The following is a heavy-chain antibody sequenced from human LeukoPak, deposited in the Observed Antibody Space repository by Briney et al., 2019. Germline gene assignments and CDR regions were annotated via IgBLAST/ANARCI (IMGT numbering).Heavy chain of an antibody. CDR1: GFAFSSYA. J-gene: IGHJ4*01. CDR2: ISYDGSNK. Sequence: GGSLRLSCAASGFAFSSYAMHWVRQAPGKGLEWVAVISYDGSNKYYADSVKGRFTISRDNSKNTLYLQMNSLRAEDTAVYYCARVRQQLVRHSFDFDYXXXXXXVTVSX. CDR3: ARVRQQLVRHSFDFDY. V-gene: IGHV3-30-3*01. D-gene: IGHD6-13*01.